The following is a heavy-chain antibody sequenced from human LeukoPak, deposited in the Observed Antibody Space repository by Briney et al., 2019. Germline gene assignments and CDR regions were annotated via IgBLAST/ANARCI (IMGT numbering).Heavy chain of an antibody. CDR2: ISSSGSTI. Sequence: GGSLRLSCAASGFTFSSYEMNWVRQAPGRGLEWVSYISSSGSTIYYADSVKGRFTFSRDNAKNSLYLQMNSLRAEDTAVYYCARDSEYGYYFDPWGQGTLVTVSS. J-gene: IGHJ4*02. CDR3: ARDSEYGYYFDP. CDR1: GFTFSSYE. D-gene: IGHD2-2*01. V-gene: IGHV3-48*03.